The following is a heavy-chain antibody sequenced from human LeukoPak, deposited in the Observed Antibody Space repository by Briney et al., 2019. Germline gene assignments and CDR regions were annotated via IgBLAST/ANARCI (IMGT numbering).Heavy chain of an antibody. D-gene: IGHD2-15*01. CDR2: MNPNSGNT. V-gene: IGHV1-8*01. Sequence: GASVKVSCKASGYTFTSYDINWVRQATGQGLEWMGWMNPNSGNTGYAQKFQGRVTMTRNTSISTAYMELSSLRSEDTAVYYCARGAYCSGGSCYADWFDPWGQGTLATVSS. CDR3: ARGAYCSGGSCYADWFDP. J-gene: IGHJ5*02. CDR1: GYTFTSYD.